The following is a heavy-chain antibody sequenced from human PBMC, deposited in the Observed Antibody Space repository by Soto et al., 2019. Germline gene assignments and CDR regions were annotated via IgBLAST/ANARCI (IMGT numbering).Heavy chain of an antibody. V-gene: IGHV1-18*04. CDR2: ISTYNGDT. CDR1: GYTFTTYG. Sequence: QGQLVQSGGEVKKPGASVKVSCRASGYTFTTYGMSWVRQAPGQGLEWLGWISTYNGDTNYAQKVQGRVTLTTDTSTRTAYMELRSLRYGDTAVYYCAGGGDYGDYGGAFDIWGQGTLVTVSS. CDR3: AGGGDYGDYGGAFDI. J-gene: IGHJ3*02. D-gene: IGHD4-17*01.